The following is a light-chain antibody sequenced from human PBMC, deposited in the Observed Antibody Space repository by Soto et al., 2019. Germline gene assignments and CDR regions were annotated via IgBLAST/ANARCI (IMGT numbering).Light chain of an antibody. J-gene: IGLJ1*01. CDR3: FSYAGDSYV. V-gene: IGLV2-23*02. CDR2: DVS. CDR1: SSDVGNYNL. Sequence: QSALTQPASVSGSPGQSITISCTGTSSDVGNYNLVSWYQQHPGKAPKLMIYDVSKRPSGVSNRFSGSKSGNTASLTISGLQADDAADNYCFSYAGDSYVFGTGTKLTVL.